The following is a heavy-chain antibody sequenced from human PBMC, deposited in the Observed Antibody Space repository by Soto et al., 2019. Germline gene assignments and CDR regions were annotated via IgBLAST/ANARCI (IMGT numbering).Heavy chain of an antibody. CDR3: ARRGEDFDYGDYVGYYYYMDV. D-gene: IGHD4-17*01. V-gene: IGHV1-3*01. CDR2: TNAGNGNT. J-gene: IGHJ6*03. Sequence: ASVKVSCKASGYTFTSYAMHWVRQAPGQRLEWMGWTNAGNGNTKYSQKFQGRVTITRDTSASTAYMELSSLRSEDTAVYYCARRGEDFDYGDYVGYYYYMDVWGKGTTVTVSS. CDR1: GYTFTSYA.